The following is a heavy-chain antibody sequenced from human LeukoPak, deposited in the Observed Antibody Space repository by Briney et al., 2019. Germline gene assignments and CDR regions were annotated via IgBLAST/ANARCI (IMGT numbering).Heavy chain of an antibody. D-gene: IGHD6-13*01. CDR2: IYPSGST. CDR3: ARISGSSLDC. J-gene: IGHJ4*02. V-gene: IGHV4-4*07. Sequence: TSETLSLTCTVSGGSISGYYWSWIRQPAGKGLEWIGRIYPSGSTNYNPSLKSRVTMSIDTSKNQFSLNLSSVAAADTAVYYCARISGSSLDCWGQGTLVTVSS. CDR1: GGSISGYY.